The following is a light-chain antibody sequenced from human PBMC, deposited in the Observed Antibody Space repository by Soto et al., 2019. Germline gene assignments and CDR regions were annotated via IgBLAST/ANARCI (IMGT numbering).Light chain of an antibody. V-gene: IGKV3-15*01. Sequence: EIVLTQSPGTLSLSPGETATLSCRASRSVSSNYLAWYQQKPGQAPRLLIYGASTRATGIPARFSGSGSGTEFTLTISSLQSEDFAVYYCQQYNNWPRTFGQGTKVDI. CDR1: RSVSSN. J-gene: IGKJ1*01. CDR3: QQYNNWPRT. CDR2: GAS.